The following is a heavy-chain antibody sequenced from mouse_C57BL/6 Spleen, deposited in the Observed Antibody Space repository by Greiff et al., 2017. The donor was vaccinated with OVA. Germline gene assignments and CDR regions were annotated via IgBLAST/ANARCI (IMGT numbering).Heavy chain of an antibody. Sequence: QVQLQQSGAELVKPGASVKISCKASGYTFTDYYINWVKQRPGQGLEWIGKIGPGSGSTYYNEKFKGKATLTADKSSSTAYMQLSSLTSEDSAVYFCARESTMITRVSAWFAYWGQGTLVTVSA. CDR1: GYTFTDYY. CDR2: IGPGSGST. V-gene: IGHV1-77*01. CDR3: ARESTMITRVSAWFAY. J-gene: IGHJ3*01. D-gene: IGHD2-4*01.